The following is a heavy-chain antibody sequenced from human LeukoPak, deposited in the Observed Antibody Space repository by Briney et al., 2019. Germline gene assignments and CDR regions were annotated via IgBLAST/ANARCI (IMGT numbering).Heavy chain of an antibody. D-gene: IGHD3-16*01. V-gene: IGHV3-7*01. J-gene: IGHJ4*02. Sequence: GGSLRLSCTVSGFTFGGSWMSWVRQAPGRGLEWVASINQDESQKHYVDSVKGRFTISRDNAKNSLYLQMDSLRAEDTAVYYCARGWASEAFDYWGQGTLVTVSS. CDR2: INQDESQK. CDR3: ARGWASEAFDY. CDR1: GFTFGGSW.